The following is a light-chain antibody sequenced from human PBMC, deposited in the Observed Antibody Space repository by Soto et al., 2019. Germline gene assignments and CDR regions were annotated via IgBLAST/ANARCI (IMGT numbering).Light chain of an antibody. CDR3: QQYNSYPWA. V-gene: IGKV1-5*03. CDR1: QTISTW. CDR2: KAS. J-gene: IGKJ1*01. Sequence: IQMTQSPSTLSASVGDRVTFTCRASQTISTWLAWYQQKPGKAPKLLIYKASTLEVGVPSRFSASGSGTEFTHTINTLQPDDFATYYCQQYNSYPWAFGQGTKV.